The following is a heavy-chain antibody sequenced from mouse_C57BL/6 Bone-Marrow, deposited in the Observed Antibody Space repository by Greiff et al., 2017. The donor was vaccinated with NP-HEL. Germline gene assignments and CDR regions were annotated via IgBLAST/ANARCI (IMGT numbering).Heavy chain of an antibody. D-gene: IGHD2-2*01. Sequence: EVQGVESGGGLVQPGGSLSLSCAASGFTFTDYYMSWVRQPPGKALEWLGFIRNKANGYTTEYSASVKGRFTISRDNSQSILYLQMNALRAEDSATYYCARSLGGLRRRYYAMDYWGQGTSVTVSS. CDR1: GFTFTDYY. J-gene: IGHJ4*01. V-gene: IGHV7-3*01. CDR3: ARSLGGLRRRYYAMDY. CDR2: IRNKANGYTT.